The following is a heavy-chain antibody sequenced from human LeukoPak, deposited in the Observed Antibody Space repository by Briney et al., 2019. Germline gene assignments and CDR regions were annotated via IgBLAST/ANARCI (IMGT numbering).Heavy chain of an antibody. CDR1: GFTFSSYA. Sequence: GGSLRLSCAAPGFTFSSYAMTSVRQAQGKGLEWVSAISGSGGSTYYADSVKGRFSISRDSSKNTLYLQMNSLRAEDTAVYYCAKAPPDSYYYYYGMDVWGQGTTVTVSS. CDR2: ISGSGGST. J-gene: IGHJ6*02. CDR3: AKAPPDSYYYYYGMDV. V-gene: IGHV3-23*01. D-gene: IGHD5-18*01.